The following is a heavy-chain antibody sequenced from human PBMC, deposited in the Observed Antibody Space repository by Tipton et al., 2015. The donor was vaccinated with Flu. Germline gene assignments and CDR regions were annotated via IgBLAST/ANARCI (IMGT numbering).Heavy chain of an antibody. CDR1: GFTFSNYA. J-gene: IGHJ5*02. Sequence: SLRLSCAASGFTFSNYAMSWVRQAPGKGLEWVSGISGSGGSTYYADSVKGRFTISRDNSKNTLYLQMNSLRAEDTAVYYCARVGYSSGWYRAWGQGTLVTVSS. V-gene: IGHV3-23*01. CDR2: ISGSGGST. CDR3: ARVGYSSGWYRA. D-gene: IGHD6-19*01.